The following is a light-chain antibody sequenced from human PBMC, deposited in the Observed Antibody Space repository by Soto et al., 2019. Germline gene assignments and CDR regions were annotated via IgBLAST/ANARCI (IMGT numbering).Light chain of an antibody. CDR1: SRDVGGYNY. CDR2: EVS. CDR3: NSYGSTSTRYV. J-gene: IGLJ1*01. V-gene: IGLV2-14*01. Sequence: QSALTQPASVSGSPGQSITISCTGTSRDVGGYNYVSWYQQHPGKAPKHMIYEVSNRPSGVSNRFSGSTSCNTAFLTISGIQAEDEADYFCNSYGSTSTRYVFGTGTKLTVL.